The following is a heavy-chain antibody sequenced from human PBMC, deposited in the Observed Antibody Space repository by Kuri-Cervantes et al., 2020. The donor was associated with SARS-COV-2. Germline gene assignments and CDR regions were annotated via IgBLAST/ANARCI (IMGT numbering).Heavy chain of an antibody. CDR1: GGSISSSSYY. CDR3: AGSYSSGWNFDY. V-gene: IGHV4-39*07. D-gene: IGHD6-19*01. CDR2: INHSGST. Sequence: GSLRLSCTVSGGSISSSSYYWGWIRQPPGKGLEWIGEINHSGSTNYNPSLKSRVTISVDTSKNQFSLKLSSVTAADTAVYYCAGSYSSGWNFDYWGQGTRVTVSS. J-gene: IGHJ4*02.